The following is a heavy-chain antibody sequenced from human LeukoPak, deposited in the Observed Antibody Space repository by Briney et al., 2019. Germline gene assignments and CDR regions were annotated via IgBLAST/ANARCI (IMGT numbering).Heavy chain of an antibody. J-gene: IGHJ4*02. CDR1: GGAFSGYY. D-gene: IGHD6-19*01. Sequence: SETLSLTCAVDGGAFSGYYWSWIRQPPGKGLEWIGEINHSGSTNYNPSLKSRVTISVDTSKNQFSLKLSSVTAADTAVYYCARGPKAIVQDSSGWYLNYWGQGTLVTVSS. CDR2: INHSGST. V-gene: IGHV4-34*01. CDR3: ARGPKAIVQDSSGWYLNY.